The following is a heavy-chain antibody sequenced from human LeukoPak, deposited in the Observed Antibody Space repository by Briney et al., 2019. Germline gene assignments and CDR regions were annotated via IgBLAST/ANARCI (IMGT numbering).Heavy chain of an antibody. V-gene: IGHV3-30*03. CDR1: GVTFSTYA. J-gene: IGHJ4*02. CDR2: IPDDGSNK. D-gene: IGHD4-17*01. CDR3: ARSPRWNYGDYHFDY. Sequence: PGGSLRLSCAASGVTFSTYAMHWVRQAPGKGLEWVAVIPDDGSNKFYADPVKGRFTISRDNSKNTLNLQMNSQRTDDTAVYYCARSPRWNYGDYHFDYWGQGTLVTVSS.